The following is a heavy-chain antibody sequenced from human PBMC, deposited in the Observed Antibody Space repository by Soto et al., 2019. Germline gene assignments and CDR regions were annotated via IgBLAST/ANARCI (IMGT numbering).Heavy chain of an antibody. Sequence: SETLSLTCAVSGDSISKSGYYWSWIRQNQGKALEWIGYIYYSGSTFYNPSLKSRVSISLDTSKNKLSLKLTSVTVADTAVYYCARSRGVNNTRRPYYFNSWGQGPLVPVYS. CDR1: GDSISKSGYY. CDR2: IYYSGST. J-gene: IGHJ4*02. V-gene: IGHV4-31*11. CDR3: ARSRGVNNTRRPYYFNS. D-gene: IGHD2-15*01.